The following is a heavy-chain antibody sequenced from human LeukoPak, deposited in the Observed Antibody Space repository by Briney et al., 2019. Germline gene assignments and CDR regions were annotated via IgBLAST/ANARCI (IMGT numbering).Heavy chain of an antibody. CDR2: ISSSGGDS. CDR3: AGRHCSGGGCYFAGADPFDY. Sequence: GGSLRLSCAASGFSFNTHAMTWVRQAPEKGLEWVSTISSSGGDSYYADSVKGRFTISRDTSKNTLYLQMNSLRAEDTAVYFCAGRHCSGGGCYFAGADPFDYWGQGTLVTVSS. D-gene: IGHD2-15*01. V-gene: IGHV3-23*01. J-gene: IGHJ4*02. CDR1: GFSFNTHA.